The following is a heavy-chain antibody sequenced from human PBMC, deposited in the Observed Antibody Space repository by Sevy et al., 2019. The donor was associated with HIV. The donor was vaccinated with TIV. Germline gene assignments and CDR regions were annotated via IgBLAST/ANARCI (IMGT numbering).Heavy chain of an antibody. V-gene: IGHV3-48*03. CDR1: GFPFSSYE. Sequence: GGSLSLSCAASGFPFSSYEMNWVRQAPGRGLEWIYYISNTGNTISYSDSVRGRFTVSRDNAKNSLFLHMNSLRAEDTATYYCARDLPPSATTVAHFDYWGRGTLVTVSS. CDR2: ISNTGNTI. J-gene: IGHJ4*02. CDR3: ARDLPPSATTVAHFDY. D-gene: IGHD4-17*01.